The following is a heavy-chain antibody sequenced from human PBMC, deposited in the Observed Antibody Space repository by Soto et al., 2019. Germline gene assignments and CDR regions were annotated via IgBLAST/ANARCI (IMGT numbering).Heavy chain of an antibody. V-gene: IGHV4-34*01. CDR1: GGSFSGYY. D-gene: IGHD2-8*01. Sequence: PSETLSLTCAVYGGSFSGYYWSWIRQPPGKGLEWIGEINHSGSTNYNPSLKSRVTISVDTSKNQFSLKLSSVTAADTAVYYCARGGEHCTNGVCYFDYWGQGTLVTVS. CDR3: ARGGEHCTNGVCYFDY. CDR2: INHSGST. J-gene: IGHJ4*02.